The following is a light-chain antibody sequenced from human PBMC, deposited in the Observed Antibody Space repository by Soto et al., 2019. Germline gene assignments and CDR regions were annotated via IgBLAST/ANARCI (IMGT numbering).Light chain of an antibody. V-gene: IGKV3-20*01. CDR3: QQYGSSPFT. Sequence: DIVLTQSPGTLSSSPGERATLSCRASQSVSSSYSAWYQQKPRQAPRLLIYGAASRSTGIPDRFCGSGSGTDLTLTISRLEPEDFSVYYCQQYGSSPFTFGPGTKVDIK. CDR2: GAA. CDR1: QSVSSSY. J-gene: IGKJ3*01.